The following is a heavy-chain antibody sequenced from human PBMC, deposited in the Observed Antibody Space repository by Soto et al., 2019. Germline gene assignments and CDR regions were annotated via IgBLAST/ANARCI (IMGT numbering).Heavy chain of an antibody. D-gene: IGHD1-26*01. CDR2: ISGSGGNT. CDR1: GFTFSSYA. Sequence: EVQVLESGGGLVQPGGSLRLSCAASGFTFSSYAMSWVRQAPGKGLEWVSTISGSGGNTYYADSVKGRFTISRDNSKNTLYLQMNSLRGEDTAIYYCAKDRGSGNYGVNAFDIWGQGTKVTVSS. V-gene: IGHV3-23*01. CDR3: AKDRGSGNYGVNAFDI. J-gene: IGHJ3*02.